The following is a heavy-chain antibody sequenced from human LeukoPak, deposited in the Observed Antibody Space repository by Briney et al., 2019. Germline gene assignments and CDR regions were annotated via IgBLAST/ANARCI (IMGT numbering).Heavy chain of an antibody. CDR2: INHSGST. Sequence: SETMSLTCAVYGGSFSGYYWSWIRQPPGKGLEWIGEINHSGSTNYNPSLKSRVTISVDTSKNQFSLKLSSVTAADTAVYYCARATTRILFRGQGTLVTVSS. CDR1: GGSFSGYY. V-gene: IGHV4-34*01. CDR3: ARATTRILF. J-gene: IGHJ4*02. D-gene: IGHD2-21*01.